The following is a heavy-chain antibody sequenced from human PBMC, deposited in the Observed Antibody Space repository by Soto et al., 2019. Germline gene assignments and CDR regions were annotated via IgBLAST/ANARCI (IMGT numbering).Heavy chain of an antibody. J-gene: IGHJ4*01. CDR3: AKGRFDVVSISPFDH. D-gene: IGHD3-3*02. V-gene: IGHV3-30*18. Sequence: WGSLRLSCAASGFTFSSFGMHWVRQAPGKGLEWVAVISYDGSEEYYADSVKGRATVSRDNSKNTVYLQMNRLRGDDSAIYYCAKGRFDVVSISPFDHWGQGTLVTVSS. CDR2: ISYDGSEE. CDR1: GFTFSSFG.